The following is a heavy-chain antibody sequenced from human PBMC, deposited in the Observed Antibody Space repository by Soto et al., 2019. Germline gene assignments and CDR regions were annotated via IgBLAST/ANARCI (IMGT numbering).Heavy chain of an antibody. Sequence: QVQLQQWGAGLLKPSEALSLTCAVYGGSFSGYYWSWFRQPPGEGLEWIGEINHSGGTNYNPPLKSRFTISVDTSKNQFARKRSAATSVDTAVYYSARGGPLWGMGVWDQRTTVNLSS. D-gene: IGHD3-10*01. CDR1: GGSFSGYY. CDR3: ARGGPLWGMGV. J-gene: IGHJ6*02. V-gene: IGHV4-34*01. CDR2: INHSGGT.